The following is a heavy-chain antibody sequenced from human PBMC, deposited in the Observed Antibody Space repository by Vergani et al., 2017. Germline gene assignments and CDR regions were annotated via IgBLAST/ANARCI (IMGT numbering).Heavy chain of an antibody. CDR2: ISSSGSI. V-gene: IGHV4-39*01. D-gene: IGHD5/OR15-5a*01. Sequence: QLPLQESGPGLVKPSETLSLTCTVSGGSISSNFYYWGWIRQSPGKGLEWIGSISSSGSIYSNPSLQSRVTMSVDTATNQVSLRLSSVTAADTALYYCAKPVGTSAIMDGYTMWGQGTMVTVSS. J-gene: IGHJ3*02. CDR3: AKPVGTSAIMDGYTM. CDR1: GGSISSNFYY.